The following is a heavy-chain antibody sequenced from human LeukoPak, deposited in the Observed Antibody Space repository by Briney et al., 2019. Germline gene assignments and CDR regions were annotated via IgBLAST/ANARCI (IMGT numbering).Heavy chain of an antibody. J-gene: IGHJ4*02. CDR2: VSSDGTT. D-gene: IGHD2-15*01. Sequence: SETLSLTCSVSGDSVSSSYWNWIRQPPGKGLEWIGYVSSDGTTNYTPSLRSRLIMSVVTAKDDISLILTSVTAADTAIYYCARLDCFVEGCYNHWGRGTLVTVSS. V-gene: IGHV4-59*02. CDR1: GDSVSSSY. CDR3: ARLDCFVEGCYNH.